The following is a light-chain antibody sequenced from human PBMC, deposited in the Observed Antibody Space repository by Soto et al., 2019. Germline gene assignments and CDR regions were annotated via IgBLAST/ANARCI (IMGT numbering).Light chain of an antibody. J-gene: IGKJ1*01. CDR2: AAS. CDR1: QSINTY. Sequence: IQMTQSPSSLSASVGDRVTIACRASQSINTYLNWYQQKPGKAPNLLIFAASSLKSGVPSRFSGSGSGTDFTLTIRSLQPEDFATYYCQQSYSNPPTFGQGTTVDIK. V-gene: IGKV1-39*01. CDR3: QQSYSNPPT.